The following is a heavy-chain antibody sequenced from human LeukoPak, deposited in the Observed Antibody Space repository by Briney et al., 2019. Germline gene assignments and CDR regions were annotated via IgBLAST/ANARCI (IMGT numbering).Heavy chain of an antibody. J-gene: IGHJ4*02. V-gene: IGHV3-7*01. D-gene: IGHD1-1*01. CDR2: MDPSGSQK. Sequence: GGSLRPSCAASGLTFDGSWMNWVRQAPGKGLEWVANMDPSGSQKRYVDSVKGRFSISKDNPGTSLYLEMYSLRAEDTAIYYCAIWTSGNYWGQGTLVTVSS. CDR1: GLTFDGSW. CDR3: AIWTSGNY.